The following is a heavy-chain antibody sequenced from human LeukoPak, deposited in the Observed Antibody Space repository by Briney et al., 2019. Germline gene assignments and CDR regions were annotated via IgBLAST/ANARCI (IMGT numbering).Heavy chain of an antibody. CDR3: ARRGLGIGMAAYAFDM. CDR2: IYYSGST. CDR1: GGSISSSSYY. J-gene: IGHJ3*02. Sequence: SETLSLTCTVSGGSISSSSYYWGWIRQPPGKGLEWIGSIYYSGSTYYHPSLKSRVTISVDTSKNQFSLKLSSVTAADTAVYYCARRGLGIGMAAYAFDMWGQGTLVTVSS. V-gene: IGHV4-39*07. D-gene: IGHD6-19*01.